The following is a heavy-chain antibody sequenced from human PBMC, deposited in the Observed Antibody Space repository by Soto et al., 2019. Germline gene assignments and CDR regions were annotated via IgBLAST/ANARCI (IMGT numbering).Heavy chain of an antibody. CDR3: AREGDGDMVVPAANAAFDI. D-gene: IGHD2-2*01. J-gene: IGHJ3*02. CDR1: GGTFSSYT. Sequence: SVKVSCKASGGTFSSYTISWVRQAPGQGLEWMGRIIPILGIANYAQKFQGRVTITADKSTSTAYMELSSLRSEDTAVYYCAREGDGDMVVPAANAAFDIWGQGTMVTVSS. CDR2: IIPILGIA. V-gene: IGHV1-69*04.